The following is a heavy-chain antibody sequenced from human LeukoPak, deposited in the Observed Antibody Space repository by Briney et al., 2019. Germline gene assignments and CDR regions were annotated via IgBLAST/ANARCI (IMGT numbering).Heavy chain of an antibody. Sequence: SETLSLTCTVSGGSISSSSYYWGWIRQPPGKGLEWIGSIYYSGSTNYNPSLKSRVTISVDTSKNQFSLKLSSVTAADTAVYYCARKGITMIHWGQGTLVTVSS. V-gene: IGHV4-39*07. D-gene: IGHD3-22*01. J-gene: IGHJ4*02. CDR1: GGSISSSSYY. CDR2: IYYSGST. CDR3: ARKGITMIH.